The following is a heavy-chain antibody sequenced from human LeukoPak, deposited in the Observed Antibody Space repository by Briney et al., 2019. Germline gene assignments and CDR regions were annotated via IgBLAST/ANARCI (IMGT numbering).Heavy chain of an antibody. V-gene: IGHV4-38-2*02. CDR2: IYHTGIA. Sequence: SETLSLTCNVSGSSIRSIYHWGWIRQPPGKRLEWIGSIYHTGIAYYNPSLKSRVTISVDTSKNHFSLRLSSVTAADTAVYFCARGPYSYDSSGAFDIWGQGTMVTVSS. CDR1: GSSIRSIYH. J-gene: IGHJ3*02. D-gene: IGHD3-22*01. CDR3: ARGPYSYDSSGAFDI.